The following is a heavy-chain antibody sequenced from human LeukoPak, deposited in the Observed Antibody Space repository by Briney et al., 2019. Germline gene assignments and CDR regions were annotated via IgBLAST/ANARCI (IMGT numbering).Heavy chain of an antibody. J-gene: IGHJ4*02. Sequence: GGSLRLSCAASGFTFSTTWMNWVRQAPGKGLEWVANIKQDGNEKYYVDSVKGRFTISRDNAKNSLYLQMNSLRAEDTAMYYCARDWRSAATFDYWGQGTLVTVSS. CDR1: GFTFSTTW. V-gene: IGHV3-7*01. CDR3: ARDWRSAATFDY. CDR2: IKQDGNEK. D-gene: IGHD6-13*01.